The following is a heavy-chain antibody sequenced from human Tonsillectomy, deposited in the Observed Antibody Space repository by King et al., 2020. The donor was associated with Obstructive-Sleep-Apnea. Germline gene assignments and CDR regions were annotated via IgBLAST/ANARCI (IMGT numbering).Heavy chain of an antibody. CDR2: IDPSDSYT. V-gene: IGHV5-10-1*03. D-gene: IGHD5-18*01. J-gene: IGHJ6*02. CDR3: ATSSPTDTAMVTNYYYGMDV. Sequence: DAQLVQSGAEVKKPGESLRISCKGSGYSFTSYWISWVRQMPGKGLEWMGRIDPSDSYTNYSPSFQGHVTISADKSISTAYLQWSSLKASDTAMYYCATSSPTDTAMVTNYYYGMDVWGQGTTVTVSS. CDR1: GYSFTSYW.